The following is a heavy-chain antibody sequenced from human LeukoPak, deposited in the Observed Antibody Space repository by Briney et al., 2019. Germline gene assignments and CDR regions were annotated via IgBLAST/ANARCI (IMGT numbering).Heavy chain of an antibody. Sequence: GGSLRLSCAASGFTFSSYAMSWVRQAPGKGLEWVSAISGSGGSTYYADSVKGRFTISRDNSKNTLYLQMNSLRAEDTAVYYCAKVRTGSRRKKYYFDYGGQETLVTVSS. J-gene: IGHJ4*02. CDR1: GFTFSSYA. V-gene: IGHV3-23*01. CDR2: ISGSGGST. D-gene: IGHD1-26*01. CDR3: AKVRTGSRRKKYYFDY.